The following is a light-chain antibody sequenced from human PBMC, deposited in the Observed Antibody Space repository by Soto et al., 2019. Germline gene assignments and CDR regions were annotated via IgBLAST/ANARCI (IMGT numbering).Light chain of an antibody. V-gene: IGKV1-5*03. CDR1: QTISSW. J-gene: IGKJ1*01. CDR3: QHYNSYSEA. Sequence: DIQMTQSPSTLSGSVGDRVTITCRASQTISSWLAWYQQKPGKAPKLLIYKASTLKSGVPSRFSGSGSGTEFTLTISSLQPDDFATHYCQHYNSYSEAFGQGTKVELQ. CDR2: KAS.